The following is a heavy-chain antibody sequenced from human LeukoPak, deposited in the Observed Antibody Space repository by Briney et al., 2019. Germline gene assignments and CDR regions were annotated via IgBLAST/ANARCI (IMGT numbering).Heavy chain of an antibody. D-gene: IGHD2-21*02. J-gene: IGHJ6*02. CDR3: ARTAPSYYYGMDV. V-gene: IGHV4-4*02. Sequence: SETLSLTCAVSGGSISSSYWWSWVRQPPGKGLEWIGEIYHSGSTNYNPSLKSRVTISVDKSKNQFSLKLSSVTAADTAVYYCARTAPSYYYGMDVWGQGTTVTVSS. CDR2: IYHSGST. CDR1: GGSISSSYW.